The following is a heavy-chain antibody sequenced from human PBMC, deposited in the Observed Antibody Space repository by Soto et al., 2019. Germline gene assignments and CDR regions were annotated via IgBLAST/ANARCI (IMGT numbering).Heavy chain of an antibody. CDR1: GFTFSSYA. V-gene: IGHV3-30-3*01. J-gene: IGHJ4*02. CDR3: AREGGGDCSGGSCLSPDY. D-gene: IGHD2-15*01. Sequence: QVQLVESGGGVVQPGRSLRLSCAASGFTFSSYAMHWVRQAPGKGLEWVAVISYDGSNKYYADSVKGRFTISRDNSKNTMYLQMNSLRAGDTAVYYCAREGGGDCSGGSCLSPDYWGQGTLVTVSS. CDR2: ISYDGSNK.